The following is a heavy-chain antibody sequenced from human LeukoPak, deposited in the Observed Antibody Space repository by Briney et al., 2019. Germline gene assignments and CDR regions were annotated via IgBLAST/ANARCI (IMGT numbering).Heavy chain of an antibody. Sequence: GGSLRLSCAASGSTFSSYWMSWVRQAPGKGLEWVANIKQDGSEKYYVDSVKGRFTISRDNAKNSLYLQMNSLRAEDTAVYYCARDRTGEDDYWGQGTLVTVSS. CDR2: IKQDGSEK. V-gene: IGHV3-7*01. D-gene: IGHD7-27*01. CDR1: GSTFSSYW. J-gene: IGHJ4*02. CDR3: ARDRTGEDDY.